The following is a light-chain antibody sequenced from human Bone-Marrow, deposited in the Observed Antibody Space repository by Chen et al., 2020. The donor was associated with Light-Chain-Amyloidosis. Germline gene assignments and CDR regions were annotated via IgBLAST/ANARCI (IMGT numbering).Light chain of an antibody. CDR1: KPNIGADND. CDR2: TDN. CDR3: QSYDDSLSGVV. V-gene: IGLV1-40*01. J-gene: IGLJ2*01. Sequence: QSVLTQPPSVSGAPRERVTISGPASKPNIGADNDLHGYQVLPGTAPKVVIETDNQRPSGVPDRFSGSKSGTSASLAMTGLQAEDEADYYCQSYDDSLSGVVFGGGTKLTVL.